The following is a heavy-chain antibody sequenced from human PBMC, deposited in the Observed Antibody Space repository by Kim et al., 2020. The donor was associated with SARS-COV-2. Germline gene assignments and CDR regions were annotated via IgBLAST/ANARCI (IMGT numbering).Heavy chain of an antibody. CDR2: INHSGST. D-gene: IGHD6-13*01. CDR1: GGSFSGYY. CDR3: ARGIAAAGGAEHFDY. Sequence: SETLSLTCAVYGGSFSGYYWSWIRQPPGKGLEWIGEINHSGSTNYNPSLKSRVTISVDTSKNQFSLKLSSVTAADTAVYYCARGIAAAGGAEHFDYWGQGTLVTVSS. J-gene: IGHJ4*02. V-gene: IGHV4-34*01.